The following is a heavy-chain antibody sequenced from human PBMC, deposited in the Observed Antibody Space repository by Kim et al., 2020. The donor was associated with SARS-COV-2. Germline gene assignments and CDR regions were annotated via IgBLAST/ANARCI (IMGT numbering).Heavy chain of an antibody. Sequence: GGSLRLSCAVSGFTFSSYWMHWVRQAPGQGLMWISHISSDANRIDYADPMKGRFTISRDNAKNMLYLQVNSLTAEDTAMYYCVRGRSGSPITLESWGQ. D-gene: IGHD1-26*01. J-gene: IGHJ5*02. CDR1: GFTFSSYW. CDR2: ISSDANRI. V-gene: IGHV3-74*01. CDR3: VRGRSGSPITLES.